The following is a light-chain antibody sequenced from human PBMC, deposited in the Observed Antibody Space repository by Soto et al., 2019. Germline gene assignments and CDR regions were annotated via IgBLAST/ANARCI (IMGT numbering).Light chain of an antibody. Sequence: QSVLTQPRSVSGSPGQSVTISCTGTSSDVGRFNYVSWYQHHPGKAPKLVIFDVTKRPSGVPDRFTGSKSGNTATLSISGLQADDEANYYCCSYGATYVTFGGGTKLTVL. J-gene: IGLJ2*01. CDR3: CSYGATYVT. V-gene: IGLV2-11*01. CDR1: SSDVGRFNY. CDR2: DVT.